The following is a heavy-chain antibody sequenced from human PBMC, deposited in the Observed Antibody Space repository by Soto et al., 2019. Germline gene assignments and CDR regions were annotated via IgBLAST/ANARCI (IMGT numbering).Heavy chain of an antibody. J-gene: IGHJ4*02. V-gene: IGHV4-4*02. CDR1: GGSISSSNW. CDR3: XXXKLFDY. CDR2: IYHSGST. Sequence: QVQLQESGPGLVKPSGTLSLTCAVSGGSISSSNWWSWVXQPPGKGLEWIGEIYHSGSTNYNPSLXXXXXXXXXXXXXXXXXXXXXXXXXXXXXXXXXXXKLFDYWGQGTLVTVSS.